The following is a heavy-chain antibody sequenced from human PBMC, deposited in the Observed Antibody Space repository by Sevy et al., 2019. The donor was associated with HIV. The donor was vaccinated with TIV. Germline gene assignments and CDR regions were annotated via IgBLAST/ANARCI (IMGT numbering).Heavy chain of an antibody. CDR2: ISGSGGST. CDR1: GFTFSSYA. J-gene: IGHJ4*02. Sequence: GGSLRLSCAASGFTFSSYAMSWVRQAPGKGLEWVSAISGSGGSTYYADSVKGRFTISRDNSKNTLYLQMNSLRAEDTAVYYCAKDKLLGGVIAHYFDYWGQGTLVTVSS. V-gene: IGHV3-23*01. CDR3: AKDKLLGGVIAHYFDY. D-gene: IGHD3-16*02.